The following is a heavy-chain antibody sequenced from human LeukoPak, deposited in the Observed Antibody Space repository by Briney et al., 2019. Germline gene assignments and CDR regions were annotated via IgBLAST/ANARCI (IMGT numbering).Heavy chain of an antibody. J-gene: IGHJ4*02. Sequence: SETLSLTCTVSGGSISSGSYYWGWIRQPPGKGLEWIGSIYYSGSTYYNPSLTSRVTMSIDTSKNQFSLKLSSVTAADTAVYYCAIELRRDGNNVKSYWGQGTLVTVSS. CDR3: AIELRRDGNNVKSY. CDR1: GGSISSGSYY. CDR2: IYYSGST. V-gene: IGHV4-39*01. D-gene: IGHD5-24*01.